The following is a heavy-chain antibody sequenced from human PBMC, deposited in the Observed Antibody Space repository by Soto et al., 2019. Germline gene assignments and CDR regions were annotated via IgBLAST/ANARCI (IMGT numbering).Heavy chain of an antibody. CDR1: GGTFSSYA. CDR3: ERDRWSDSSSWFGRGPNWFDP. D-gene: IGHD6-13*01. CDR2: IIPIFGTA. J-gene: IGHJ5*02. V-gene: IGHV1-69*01. Sequence: QVQLVQSGAEMKKPGSSVKVSCKASGGTFSSYAISWVRQAPGQGLKWMGGIIPIFGTANYAQKFQGRVTITADESTSTADMERSSLRSEDTPVYYFERDRWSDSSSWFGRGPNWFDPWGQVTLVTVSS.